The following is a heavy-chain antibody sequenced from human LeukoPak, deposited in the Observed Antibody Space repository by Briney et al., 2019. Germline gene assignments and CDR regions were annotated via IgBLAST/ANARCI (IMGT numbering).Heavy chain of an antibody. V-gene: IGHV1-2*02. CDR2: INPNSGGT. Sequence: GASVKVSCKASGYTFTGYYMHWVRQAPGQGLEWMGWINPNSGGTNYAQKFQGRVTMTRDTSISTAYMELSRLRSDDTAVYYCARASKRGGDCYFFDYWGQGTLVTISS. CDR3: ARASKRGGDCYFFDY. CDR1: GYTFTGYY. D-gene: IGHD2-21*02. J-gene: IGHJ4*02.